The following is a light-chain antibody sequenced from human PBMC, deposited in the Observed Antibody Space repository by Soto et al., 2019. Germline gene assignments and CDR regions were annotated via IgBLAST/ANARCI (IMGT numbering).Light chain of an antibody. CDR1: SSDVGYYNY. CDR2: DVS. J-gene: IGLJ1*01. CDR3: CSYAGSYTFYV. V-gene: IGLV2-11*01. Sequence: QSVLXQPRSVSGSPGQSVTISCTGTSSDVGYYNYVSWYQQHPGTAPKLMIYDVSMRPSGVPDRFSGSKSGNTASLTISGLQAEDEADYYCCSYAGSYTFYVFGTGTKVTVL.